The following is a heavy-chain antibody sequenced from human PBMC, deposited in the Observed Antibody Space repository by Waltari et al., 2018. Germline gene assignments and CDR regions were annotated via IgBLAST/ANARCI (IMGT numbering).Heavy chain of an antibody. D-gene: IGHD2-2*01. Sequence: QLQLQESGPGLVKPSETLSLTCTVSGGSISSSGYYWGWIRQPPGKGLEWIGRIYYSGSTYYNPSLKSRITISIDTSKNQFSLKLTSVTAADTAVYYCAREDIVVLLAAHFDYWGQGTLVTVSS. CDR1: GGSISSSGYY. CDR2: IYYSGST. CDR3: AREDIVVLLAAHFDY. J-gene: IGHJ4*02. V-gene: IGHV4-39*07.